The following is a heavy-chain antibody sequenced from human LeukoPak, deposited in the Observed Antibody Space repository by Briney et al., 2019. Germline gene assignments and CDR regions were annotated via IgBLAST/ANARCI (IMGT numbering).Heavy chain of an antibody. Sequence: SETLSLTCTVSGGSISSGGYYWSWLRQHPGKGLEWIGYIYYSGSTYYNPSLKSRVTISVDTSKNQFSLKLSSVTAADTAVYYCARLNDYGDYAIDYWGQGTLVTVSS. J-gene: IGHJ4*02. CDR2: IYYSGST. V-gene: IGHV4-31*03. CDR3: ARLNDYGDYAIDY. D-gene: IGHD4-17*01. CDR1: GGSISSGGYY.